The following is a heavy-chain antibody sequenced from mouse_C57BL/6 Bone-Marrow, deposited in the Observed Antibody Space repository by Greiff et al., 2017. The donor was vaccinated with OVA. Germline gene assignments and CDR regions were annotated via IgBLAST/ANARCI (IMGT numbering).Heavy chain of an antibody. D-gene: IGHD1-1*01. J-gene: IGHJ1*03. Sequence: QVQLQQPGAELVKPGASVKMSCKASGYTFTSYWITWVKQRPGQGLEWIGDIYPGSGSTNYNEKFKSKATLTVDTSSSTAYMQLSSLTSEDSAVYYCARERVLTTVVEYFDVWGTGTTVTVSS. CDR1: GYTFTSYW. CDR2: IYPGSGST. CDR3: ARERVLTTVVEYFDV. V-gene: IGHV1-55*01.